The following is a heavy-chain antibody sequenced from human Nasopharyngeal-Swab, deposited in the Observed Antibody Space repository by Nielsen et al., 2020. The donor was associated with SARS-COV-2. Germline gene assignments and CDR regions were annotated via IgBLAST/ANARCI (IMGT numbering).Heavy chain of an antibody. D-gene: IGHD3-3*02. V-gene: IGHV4-34*01. Sequence: SDTLSLTCGLIGASFSGYYWGWIRQPPGQGLEGIVDITRSGNTHYNPALRSRVTISVDTSKGKFSMKLTSVTAADTAIYFCARVNNGGGMVPASYSFFMDVWGKGTSVAVSS. CDR3: ARVNNGGGMVPASYSFFMDV. CDR2: ITRSGNT. CDR1: GASFSGYY. J-gene: IGHJ6*03.